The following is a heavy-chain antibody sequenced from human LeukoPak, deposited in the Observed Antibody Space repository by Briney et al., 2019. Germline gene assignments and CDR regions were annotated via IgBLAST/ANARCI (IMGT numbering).Heavy chain of an antibody. CDR3: ARDGTTPGFDY. D-gene: IGHD1-14*01. V-gene: IGHV3-9*01. J-gene: IGHJ4*02. CDR1: GFTFDDYA. Sequence: GRSLRLSCAASGFTFDDYAMHWVRQAPGKGLEWVSGISWNSGSIGYADSVKGRFTISRDNAKNSLYLQMNSLRAEDTAVYYCARDGTTPGFDYWGQGTLVTVSS. CDR2: ISWNSGSI.